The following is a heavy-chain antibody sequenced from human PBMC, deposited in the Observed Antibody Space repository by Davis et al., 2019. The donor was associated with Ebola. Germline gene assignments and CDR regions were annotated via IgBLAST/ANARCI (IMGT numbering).Heavy chain of an antibody. CDR3: ESTRYFYYGMDV. V-gene: IGHV5-10-1*01. J-gene: IGHJ6*02. CDR2: IDPSDSYT. CDR1: GYSFTSYW. Sequence: GESLKISCTGSGYSFTSYWISWVRQLPGKGLEWMGGIDPSDSYTNYSPSVQGHVTISTDKSISTAYLQWISLKASATAMYYCESTRYFYYGMDVWGQGTTVTVSS.